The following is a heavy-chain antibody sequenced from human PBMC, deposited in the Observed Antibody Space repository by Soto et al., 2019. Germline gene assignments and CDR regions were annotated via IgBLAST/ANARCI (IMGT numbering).Heavy chain of an antibody. CDR1: GGSITSGGYF. D-gene: IGHD3-3*01. Sequence: QVQLQESGPGLVKPSQTLSLTCTVSGGSITSGGYFWSWIRQHPGKGLEWIGYIYYSGSTYYEPSLKSRVTISIDTSNNQLSLTLTSVTAADTAIYYCARGEWHSFESWGQGTLVTVSS. CDR2: IYYSGST. CDR3: ARGEWHSFES. J-gene: IGHJ4*02. V-gene: IGHV4-31*03.